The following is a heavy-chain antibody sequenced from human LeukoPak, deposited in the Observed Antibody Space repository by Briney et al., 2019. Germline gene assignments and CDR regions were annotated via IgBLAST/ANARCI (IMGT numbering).Heavy chain of an antibody. Sequence: ASVTVSCKASGYPFNIYYMHWIRQAPGQGLEWMGLIASSDGHTNYTQKFQGRLTMTRDTSTSTVYMELSSLTSDDTAVYFCARALHCGGDCYYTWGQGTRVTVSS. CDR1: GYPFNIYY. CDR3: ARALHCGGDCYYT. CDR2: IASSDGHT. V-gene: IGHV1-46*02. D-gene: IGHD2-21*02. J-gene: IGHJ5*02.